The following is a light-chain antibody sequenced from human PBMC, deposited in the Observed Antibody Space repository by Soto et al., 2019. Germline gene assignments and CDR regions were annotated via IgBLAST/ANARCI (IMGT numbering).Light chain of an antibody. CDR2: DVT. V-gene: IGLV2-14*03. J-gene: IGLJ1*01. Sequence: QSALTQPASVSGSPGQSITISCTGTSTDVGGYKYVSWYQQHPGKAPKLIISDVTNRPSGVSDRFSGSKSGNTASLTISGLQAEDEADYSCSSFTSSITYVFGTGTKLTVL. CDR1: STDVGGYKY. CDR3: SSFTSSITYV.